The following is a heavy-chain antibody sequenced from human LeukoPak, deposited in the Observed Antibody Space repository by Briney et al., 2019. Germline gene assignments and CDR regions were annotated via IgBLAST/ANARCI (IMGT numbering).Heavy chain of an antibody. V-gene: IGHV1-69*05. Sequence: SVKVSCKASGGTFSSYAISWVRQAPGQGLEWMGRIIPIFGTANYAQKFQGRVTITTDESTSTAYMELSSLRSEDTAVYYCARDRPYSSSWYYWGQGTLVTVSS. CDR3: ARDRPYSSSWYY. D-gene: IGHD6-13*01. CDR1: GGTFSSYA. J-gene: IGHJ4*02. CDR2: IIPIFGTA.